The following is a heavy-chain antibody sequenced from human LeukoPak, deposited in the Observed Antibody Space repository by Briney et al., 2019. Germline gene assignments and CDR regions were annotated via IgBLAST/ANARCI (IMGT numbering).Heavy chain of an antibody. Sequence: SETLSLTCTVSGGSISSSSYYWGWIRQPPGKGLEWIGSIYSTGSTYYNPSLKSRVTISVDTSKNRFSLKLTSVTAADTAAYYCARQKGYSGSYYSSSHFDYWGQGALVSVSS. J-gene: IGHJ4*02. CDR1: GGSISSSSYY. V-gene: IGHV4-39*01. D-gene: IGHD1-26*01. CDR2: IYSTGST. CDR3: ARQKGYSGSYYSSSHFDY.